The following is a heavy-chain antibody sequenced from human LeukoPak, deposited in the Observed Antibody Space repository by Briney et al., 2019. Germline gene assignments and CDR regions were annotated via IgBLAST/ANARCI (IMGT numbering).Heavy chain of an antibody. Sequence: GRSLRLSCAASGFTFSSYGMHWVRQAPGKGLEWVAVISYDGSNKYYADSVKGRFTISRDNSKNTLYLQMNSLRAEDTAVYYCAKARSGSYYPETIDYWGQGTLVTVSS. CDR1: GFTFSSYG. CDR3: AKARSGSYYPETIDY. J-gene: IGHJ4*02. V-gene: IGHV3-30*18. D-gene: IGHD1-26*01. CDR2: ISYDGSNK.